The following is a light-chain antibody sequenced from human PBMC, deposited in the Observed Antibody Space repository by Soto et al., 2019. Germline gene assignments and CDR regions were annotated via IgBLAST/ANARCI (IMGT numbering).Light chain of an antibody. CDR1: SSDVGGYNY. Sequence: QSVLTQPASVSGSPGQSINISCTGTSSDVGGYNYVSWYQQHPGKAPTVMIYEVSNRPSGASSRFSGFKSGNTASLTISGLQAEDEADYYCSSYTTGTTLRVFGTGTKVTVL. CDR3: SSYTTGTTLRV. J-gene: IGLJ1*01. V-gene: IGLV2-14*03. CDR2: EVS.